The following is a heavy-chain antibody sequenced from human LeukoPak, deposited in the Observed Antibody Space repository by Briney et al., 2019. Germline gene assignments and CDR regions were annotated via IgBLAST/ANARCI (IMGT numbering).Heavy chain of an antibody. CDR2: ISGSGGST. CDR1: GFTFSSYA. V-gene: IGHV3-23*01. Sequence: KSGGSLRLSCAASGFTFSSYAMSWVRQAPGKGLEWVSAISGSGGSTYYADSVKGRFTISRDNSKNTLYLQMNSLRAEDTAVYYCAKGRGTMVRGVISVTFDYWGQGTLVTVSS. J-gene: IGHJ4*02. CDR3: AKGRGTMVRGVISVTFDY. D-gene: IGHD3-10*01.